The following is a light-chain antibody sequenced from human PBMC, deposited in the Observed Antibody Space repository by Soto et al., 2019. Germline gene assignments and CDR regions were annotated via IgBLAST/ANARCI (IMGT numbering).Light chain of an antibody. Sequence: QSALTQPASVSGSPGQSIIISCTGSSSDVGAYNYVSWYQQHPGKAPKLMIYDVTNGPSGVSIRFSGSKSGNTASLTISGLQAEDEADYYCSSYTSSNTLLFGTGTKLTVL. V-gene: IGLV2-14*03. CDR2: DVT. CDR3: SSYTSSNTLL. J-gene: IGLJ1*01. CDR1: SSDVGAYNY.